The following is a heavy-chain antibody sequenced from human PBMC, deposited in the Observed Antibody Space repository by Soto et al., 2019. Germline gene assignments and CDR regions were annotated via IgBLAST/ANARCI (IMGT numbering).Heavy chain of an antibody. CDR3: AKGSSIQAYCGGDCYSALFDY. D-gene: IGHD2-21*01. J-gene: IGHJ4*02. CDR1: GFTFSSYA. Sequence: GGSLRLSCAASGFTFSSYAMSWVRQAPGKGLEWVSAISGSGGSTYYADSVKGRFTISRDNSKNSLYLQMNSLRAEDTALYYCAKGSSIQAYCGGDCYSALFDYWGQGTLVTVSS. CDR2: ISGSGGST. V-gene: IGHV3-23*01.